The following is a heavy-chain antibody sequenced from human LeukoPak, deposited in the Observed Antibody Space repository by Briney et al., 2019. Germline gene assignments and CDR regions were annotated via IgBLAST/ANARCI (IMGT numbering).Heavy chain of an antibody. J-gene: IGHJ6*02. CDR3: ARDSHAIAAAGTDPRWDITYYYGMDV. CDR2: ISSSGSTI. Sequence: GGSLRLSCAASGFTFSGYYMSWIRQAPGKGLEWVSYISSSGSTIYCADSVKGRFTISRDNAKNSLYLQMNSLRAEDTAVYYCARDSHAIAAAGTDPRWDITYYYGMDVWGRGTTVTVSS. CDR1: GFTFSGYY. D-gene: IGHD6-13*01. V-gene: IGHV3-11*01.